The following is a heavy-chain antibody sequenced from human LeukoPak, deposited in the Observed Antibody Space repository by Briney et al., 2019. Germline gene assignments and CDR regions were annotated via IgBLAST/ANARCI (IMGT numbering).Heavy chain of an antibody. CDR2: INQDGSEK. D-gene: IGHD6-6*01. J-gene: IGHJ4*02. CDR1: RFTFSNSW. Sequence: GGSLRLSCAASRFTFSNSWMSWVRQAPGKGLEWVANINQDGSEKYYVDSVKGRFTISRDNAKNSVYLRMNSLRADDTAVYYCARGGRLFDYWGQGTLVTVSS. CDR3: ARGGRLFDY. V-gene: IGHV3-7*01.